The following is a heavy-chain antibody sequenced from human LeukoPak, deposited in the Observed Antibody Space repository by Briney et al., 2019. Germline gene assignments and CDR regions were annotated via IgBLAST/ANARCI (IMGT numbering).Heavy chain of an antibody. Sequence: ASVKVSCKASGYTFSSYGISWVRQAPGQGLEWMGWINIYNGNTDYAQMLQGRVTMTTDTSTSTAYMELRSLRSDDTAVYYCARGRGRTVVTPGPFSSDYWGQGTLVTVSS. V-gene: IGHV1-18*01. D-gene: IGHD4-23*01. J-gene: IGHJ4*02. CDR1: GYTFSSYG. CDR3: ARGRGRTVVTPGPFSSDY. CDR2: INIYNGNT.